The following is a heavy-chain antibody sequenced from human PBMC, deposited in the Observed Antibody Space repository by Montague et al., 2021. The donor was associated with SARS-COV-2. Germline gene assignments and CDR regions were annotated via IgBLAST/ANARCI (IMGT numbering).Heavy chain of an antibody. J-gene: IGHJ4*02. CDR1: GFRFSNFA. Sequence: SLRLSCAASGFRFSNFAMSWVRQAPGKGLEWVSGISGGDGSTYYADSVKGRFTISRDNSKNTLYLQMNSLRAGDTAVYYCAKDLVDYWGQGTLVTVSS. CDR3: AKDLVDY. V-gene: IGHV3-23*01. D-gene: IGHD2-15*01. CDR2: ISGGDGST.